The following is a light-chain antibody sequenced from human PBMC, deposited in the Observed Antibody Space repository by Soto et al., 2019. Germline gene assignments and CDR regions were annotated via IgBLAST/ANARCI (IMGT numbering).Light chain of an antibody. Sequence: TQMTQSPPTVSASVGDRVTITCRASQSISSSLAWYQQKPGKAPKVLIYDASSLDSGVPSRFSGSGYGTEFTLTVSSLQPGDFATYSCQQYESYPYSFGQGTKLEIK. CDR1: QSISSS. CDR2: DAS. CDR3: QQYESYPYS. J-gene: IGKJ2*01. V-gene: IGKV1-5*01.